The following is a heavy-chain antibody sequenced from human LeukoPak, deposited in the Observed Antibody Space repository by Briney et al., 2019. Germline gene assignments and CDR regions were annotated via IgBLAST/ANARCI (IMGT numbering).Heavy chain of an antibody. D-gene: IGHD6-6*01. CDR3: ARVEYSSYYYYGMDV. CDR1: GYTFTSYD. CDR2: MNPNSGNT. J-gene: IGHJ6*02. Sequence: ASVKVSCKASGYTFTSYDINRVRQATGQGLEWMGWMNPNSGNTGYAQKFQGRVTMTRNTSISTAYMELSSLRSEDTAVYYCARVEYSSYYYYGMDVWGQGTTVTVSS. V-gene: IGHV1-8*01.